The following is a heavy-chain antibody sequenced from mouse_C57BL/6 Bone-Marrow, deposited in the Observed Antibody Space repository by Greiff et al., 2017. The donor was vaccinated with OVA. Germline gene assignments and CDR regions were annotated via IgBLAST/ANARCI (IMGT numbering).Heavy chain of an antibody. CDR2: IYPGSGST. CDR1: GYTFTSYW. V-gene: IGHV1-55*01. CDR3: AREGYYGSSPAWFAY. Sequence: QVHVKQPGAELVKPGASVKMSCKASGYTFTSYWITWVKQRPGQGLEWIGDIYPGSGSTNYNEKFKSKATLTVDTSSSTAYMQLSSLTSEDSAVYYCAREGYYGSSPAWFAYWGQGTLVTVSA. J-gene: IGHJ3*01. D-gene: IGHD1-1*01.